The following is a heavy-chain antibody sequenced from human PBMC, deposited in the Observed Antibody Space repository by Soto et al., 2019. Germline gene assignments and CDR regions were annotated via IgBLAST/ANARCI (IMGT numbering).Heavy chain of an antibody. J-gene: IGHJ4*02. CDR3: AKRGDPSSLKWAYFDS. CDR2: ISVSFNT. D-gene: IGHD2-15*01. V-gene: IGHV3-23*01. CDR1: GFPFDSFA. Sequence: PGGSLRLSCAASGFPFDSFAFYWVRQAPGKGLECVSAISVSFNTYYVDSVKGRFTISRDNSMSKVYLQMSSLRSEDTAIYYCAKRGDPSSLKWAYFDSWGQGTQVTVSS.